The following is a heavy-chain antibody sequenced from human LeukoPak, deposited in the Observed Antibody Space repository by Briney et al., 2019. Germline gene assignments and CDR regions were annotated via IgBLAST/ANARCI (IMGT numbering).Heavy chain of an antibody. V-gene: IGHV3-21*01. J-gene: IGHJ4*02. Sequence: GGSLRLSCAASGFIFRIYRMNWVRQAPGKGLEWVSSINRDGTYIYYADSVKGRFTISRDNAKNSLYLQMNSMRAEDTAVYYCATRYCDSNTCEALDYWGQGALVTVSS. CDR1: GFIFRIYR. CDR2: INRDGTYI. D-gene: IGHD2-2*01. CDR3: ATRYCDSNTCEALDY.